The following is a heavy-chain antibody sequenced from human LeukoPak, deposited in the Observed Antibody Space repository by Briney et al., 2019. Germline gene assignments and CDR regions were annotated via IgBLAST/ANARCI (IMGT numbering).Heavy chain of an antibody. CDR1: GFTFSNAW. CDR2: IKSKTDGGTT. V-gene: IGHV3-15*01. Sequence: GGSLRLSCAASGFTFSNAWMSWVRQAPGKGLEWVGRIKSKTDGGTTDYAAPVKGRFTISRDDSKNTLYLQMNSLKTEDTAVYYCTTEPRFLEPFDIWGQGTMVTVSS. CDR3: TTEPRFLEPFDI. J-gene: IGHJ3*02. D-gene: IGHD3-3*01.